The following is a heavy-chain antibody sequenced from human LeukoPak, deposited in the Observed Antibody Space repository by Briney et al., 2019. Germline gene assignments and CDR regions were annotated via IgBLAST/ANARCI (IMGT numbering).Heavy chain of an antibody. CDR3: ARGPGYGYYDSSGYYGPNYFDY. Sequence: SETLSLTCAVSGGSISSGGYSWSWIRQPPGKGLEWIGYIYHSGSTYYNPSLKSRVTISVDRSKNQFSLKLSSVTAADTAVYYCARGPGYGYYDSSGYYGPNYFDYWGQGTLVTVSS. CDR1: GGSISSGGYS. V-gene: IGHV4-30-2*01. J-gene: IGHJ4*02. D-gene: IGHD3-22*01. CDR2: IYHSGST.